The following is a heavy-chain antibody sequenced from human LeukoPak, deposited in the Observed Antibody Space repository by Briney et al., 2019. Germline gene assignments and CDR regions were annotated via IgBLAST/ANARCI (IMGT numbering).Heavy chain of an antibody. CDR1: GFTFSSYA. Sequence: PGVSLRLSCAASGFTFSSYAMSWVRQAPGKGLEWGSTFSGTSTNPYADAVKGRVTISRDNSKNTLYLQMNSLRAEDTAVYYCAKLKQWQPQRYFFEYWGQGALVTVAS. J-gene: IGHJ4*02. CDR2: FSGTSTN. D-gene: IGHD6-19*01. CDR3: AKLKQWQPQRYFFEY. V-gene: IGHV3-23*01.